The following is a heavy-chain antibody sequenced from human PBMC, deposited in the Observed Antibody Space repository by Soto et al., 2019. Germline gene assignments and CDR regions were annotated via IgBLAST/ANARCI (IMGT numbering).Heavy chain of an antibody. V-gene: IGHV1-8*01. CDR3: ARSGRAKSDY. D-gene: IGHD1-1*01. CDR1: GYTITTYN. J-gene: IGHJ4*02. Sequence: GASVKVTCKDSGYTITTYNISSVRHAIRKWREWMGWMNLYRGNTGYAPKFQGRVIMTMDTSISTAYMELSSLLSEDTAVYFCARSGRAKSDYWVQGTLVTVSS. CDR2: MNLYRGNT.